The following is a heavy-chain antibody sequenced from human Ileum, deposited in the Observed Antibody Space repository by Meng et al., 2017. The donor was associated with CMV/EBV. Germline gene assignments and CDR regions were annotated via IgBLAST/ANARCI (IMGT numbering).Heavy chain of an antibody. V-gene: IGHV1-8*01. J-gene: IGHJ5*01. CDR2: VNPNSGKT. CDR3: ARRRNWFDS. Sequence: ASVKVSCKASGYPFTNYDIYWVRQATGQGPEWMGWVNPNSGKTGYAQKFQGRLIMSRNSSIDTAYMELSSLRSVDTAVYYCARRRNWFDSWGQGTLVTVSS. CDR1: GYPFTNYD.